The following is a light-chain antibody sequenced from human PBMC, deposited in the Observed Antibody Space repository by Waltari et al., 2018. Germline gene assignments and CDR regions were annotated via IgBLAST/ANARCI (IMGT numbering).Light chain of an antibody. CDR1: QDINTN. CDR3: QQYNNWPPS. CDR2: GAS. Sequence: VMTQSPVTLSVSPGERATIFCRASQDINTNLAWYQQKPGQAPRLLIFGASTTATGFPARFSGSGSGTDYTLNISSLQSEDFAVYYCQQYNNWPPSFGQGTNLEI. J-gene: IGKJ2*03. V-gene: IGKV3-15*01.